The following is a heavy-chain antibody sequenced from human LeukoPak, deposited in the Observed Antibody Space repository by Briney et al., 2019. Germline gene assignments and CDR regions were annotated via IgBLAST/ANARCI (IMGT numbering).Heavy chain of an antibody. CDR1: GFTFSTSP. V-gene: IGHV3-30-3*01. Sequence: PGRSLRLSCAASGFTFSTSPMNWVRQSPGKGLEWLAVISYDGSLKYYADSVKGRFTISRDNSNSALYLQMNSLTTEDTALYFCAKDAYSSVSPRYFDYWGQGTLVTVSS. CDR2: ISYDGSLK. D-gene: IGHD5-18*01. J-gene: IGHJ4*02. CDR3: AKDAYSSVSPRYFDY.